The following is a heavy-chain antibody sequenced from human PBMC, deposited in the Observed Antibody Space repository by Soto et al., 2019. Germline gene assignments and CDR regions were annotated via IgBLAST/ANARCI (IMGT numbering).Heavy chain of an antibody. CDR1: GGSISSGDYY. J-gene: IGHJ4*02. D-gene: IGHD2-15*01. CDR3: ARSTPPIHPPDY. CDR2: IYYSGST. V-gene: IGHV4-61*08. Sequence: SETLSLTCTVSGGSISSGDYYWSWIRQPPGKGLEWIGYIYYSGSTNYNPSLKSRVTISVDTSKNQFSLKLSSVTAADTAVYYCARSTPPIHPPDYWGQGTLVTVSS.